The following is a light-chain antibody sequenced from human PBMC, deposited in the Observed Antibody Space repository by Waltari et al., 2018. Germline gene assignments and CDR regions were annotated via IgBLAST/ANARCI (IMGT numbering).Light chain of an antibody. CDR1: QSLPLTDGRTY. CDR3: MQGIHLPRFT. CDR2: EVS. J-gene: IGKJ3*01. V-gene: IGKV2-29*03. Sequence: VVTQTPLSLSVTTGQLDYIPCKSSQSLPLTDGRTYLYWYLQRQGQSPKLLMYEVSSRFFGVPDRFSGSGSGTVFTLEISRVEAEDVGVYYCMQGIHLPRFTFGPGTKVEIK.